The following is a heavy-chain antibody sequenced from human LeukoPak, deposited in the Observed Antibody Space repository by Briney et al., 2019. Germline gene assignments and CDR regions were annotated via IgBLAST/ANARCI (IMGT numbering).Heavy chain of an antibody. CDR1: GGSISSSSYY. V-gene: IGHV4-39*01. J-gene: IGHJ5*02. D-gene: IGHD3-3*01. Sequence: PSETLSLTCTVSGGSISSSSYYWGWIRQPPGKGLEWIGSIYYGGSTYYNPSLKSRVTISVDTSKNQFSLKLSSVTAADTAVYYCARLYYDFWSGYYHDNWFDPWGQGTLVTVSS. CDR3: ARLYYDFWSGYYHDNWFDP. CDR2: IYYGGST.